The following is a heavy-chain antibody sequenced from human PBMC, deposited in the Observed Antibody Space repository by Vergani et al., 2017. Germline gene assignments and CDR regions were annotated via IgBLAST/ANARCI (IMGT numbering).Heavy chain of an antibody. J-gene: IGHJ6*03. CDR2: INPNSGGT. Sequence: QVQLVQSGAEVKKPGASVKVSCKASGYTFTGYYMHWVRQAPGQGLEWMGRINPNSGGTNYAQKFQGRVTMTRDTSISTAYMELSRLRSDDTAVYYCARXWVVVVPAAIQNYYYMDVWGKGTTVTVSS. V-gene: IGHV1-2*06. CDR1: GYTFTGYY. D-gene: IGHD2-2*02. CDR3: ARXWVVVVPAAIQNYYYMDV.